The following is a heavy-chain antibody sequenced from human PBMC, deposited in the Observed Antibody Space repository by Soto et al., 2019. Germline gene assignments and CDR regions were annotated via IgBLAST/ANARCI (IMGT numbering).Heavy chain of an antibody. V-gene: IGHV4-30-2*01. Sequence: TLSLTCAVSSGSISSRDYSWSWIRQPPGKGLEWIGYIYHSGSSYYNPSLKSRVTISGDRSKNQFSLKLRSVTAADTAVYYCASGPIEFYDSSGFTWGADNWGQGTLVTVSS. D-gene: IGHD3-22*01. CDR2: IYHSGSS. CDR3: ASGPIEFYDSSGFTWGADN. J-gene: IGHJ4*02. CDR1: SGSISSRDYS.